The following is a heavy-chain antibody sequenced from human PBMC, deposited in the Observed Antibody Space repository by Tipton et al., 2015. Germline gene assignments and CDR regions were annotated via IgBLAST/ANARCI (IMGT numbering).Heavy chain of an antibody. CDR3: ARDNYGGNSGFFDY. CDR2: IIPMFRTA. CDR1: GDTFSTHI. D-gene: IGHD4-23*01. V-gene: IGHV1-69*05. J-gene: IGHJ4*02. Sequence: QSGAEVKTPGSSVKVSCKASGDTFSTHIFSWVRQAPGQGLEWMGGIIPMFRTADYAQKFQGRVTMTTDTSTSTAYMELRSLKSDDTAVYYCARDNYGGNSGFFDYWGQGTLVTVSS.